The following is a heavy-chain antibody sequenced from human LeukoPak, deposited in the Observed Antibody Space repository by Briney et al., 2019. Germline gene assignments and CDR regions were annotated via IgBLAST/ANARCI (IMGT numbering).Heavy chain of an antibody. CDR3: ARDQRALGYSYGFDY. CDR1: GFTFSSYG. CDR2: IWYDGSNK. D-gene: IGHD5-18*01. V-gene: IGHV3-33*01. J-gene: IGHJ4*02. Sequence: GRSLRLSRAASGFTFSSYGMHWVRQAPGKGLEWVAVIWYDGSNKYYADSVKGRFTISRDNSKNTLYLQMNSLRAEDTAVYYCARDQRALGYSYGFDYWGQGTLVTVSS.